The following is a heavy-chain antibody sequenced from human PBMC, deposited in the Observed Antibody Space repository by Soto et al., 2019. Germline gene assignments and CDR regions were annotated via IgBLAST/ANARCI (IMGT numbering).Heavy chain of an antibody. CDR2: IKTDESEK. CDR3: TRDGYPFALDV. D-gene: IGHD5-12*01. J-gene: IGHJ6*02. V-gene: IGHV3-7*03. CDR1: GFTFSTYW. Sequence: EVQLVESGGGLVQPGGSLRLSCAASGFTFSTYWMSWVRQAPGKGLEWVANIKTDESEKYYVDSVRGRFTTSRGNARNFFYLQMNSLTGEDTAVYYCTRDGYPFALDVWGLGTSVTVSS.